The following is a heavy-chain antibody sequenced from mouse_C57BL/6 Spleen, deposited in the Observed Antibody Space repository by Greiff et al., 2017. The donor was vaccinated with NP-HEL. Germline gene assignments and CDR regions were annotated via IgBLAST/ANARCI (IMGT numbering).Heavy chain of an antibody. CDR1: GYTFTSYW. CDR2: IDPSDSYT. D-gene: IGHD2-5*01. J-gene: IGHJ4*01. Sequence: VQLKQPGAELVRPGTSVKLSCKASGYTFTSYWMHWVKQRPGQGLEWIGVIDPSDSYTNYNQKFKGKATLTVDTSSSTAYMQLSSLTSEDSAVYYCARKDYSNYYAMDYWGQGTSVTVSS. CDR3: ARKDYSNYYAMDY. V-gene: IGHV1-59*01.